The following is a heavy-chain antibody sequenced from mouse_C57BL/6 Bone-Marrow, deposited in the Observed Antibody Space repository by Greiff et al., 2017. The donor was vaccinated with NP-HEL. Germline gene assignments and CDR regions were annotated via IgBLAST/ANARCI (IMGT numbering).Heavy chain of an antibody. CDR2: IYPRSGNT. CDR1: GYTFTSYG. V-gene: IGHV1-81*01. D-gene: IGHD1-1*01. Sequence: VMLVESGAELARPGASVKLSCKASGYTFTSYGISWVKQRTGQGLEWIGEIYPRSGNTYYNEKFKGKATLTADKSSSTAYMELRSLTSEDSAVYFCARESSPHWYFDVWGTGTTVTVSS. J-gene: IGHJ1*03. CDR3: ARESSPHWYFDV.